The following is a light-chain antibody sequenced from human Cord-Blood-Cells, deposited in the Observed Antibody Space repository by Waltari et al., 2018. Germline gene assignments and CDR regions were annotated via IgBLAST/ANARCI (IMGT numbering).Light chain of an antibody. J-gene: IGKJ5*01. V-gene: IGKV3-20*01. CDR3: QQYGSSP. CDR2: GAS. CDR1: QSVSSSY. Sequence: EIVLTQSPGTLSLSPGERATLSCRVSQSVSSSYLAWYQQKPGQAPRLLIYGASSRATGIPDRFSGSGSGTDFTLTTSRLEPEDFAVYYCQQYGSSPFGQGTRLEIK.